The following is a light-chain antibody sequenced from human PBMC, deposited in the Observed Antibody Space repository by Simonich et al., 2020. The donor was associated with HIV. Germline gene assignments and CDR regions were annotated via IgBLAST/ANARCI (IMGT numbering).Light chain of an antibody. CDR2: KVS. V-gene: IGKV2-30*02. Sequence: DIVMTQSPLSLPVTLGQPASISCRSSQSLVHSDGNTYLNWYHQRPGQSPRRLIYKVSNRDSGGPDRFSGSGSDTDFTLKISRVGAEDVGIYYCMQGTLWWTFGQGTKVEIK. CDR1: QSLVHSDGNTY. J-gene: IGKJ1*01. CDR3: MQGTLWWT.